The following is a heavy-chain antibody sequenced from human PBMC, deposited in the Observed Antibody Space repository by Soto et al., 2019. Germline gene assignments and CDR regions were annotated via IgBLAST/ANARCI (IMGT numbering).Heavy chain of an antibody. V-gene: IGHV3-74*03. CDR1: GFTFSSSW. J-gene: IGHJ4*02. D-gene: IGHD2-15*01. Sequence: PGGSLRLSCVVSGFTFSSSWMHWVRQGPGKGLVWVSRMSPDGSAIKYADSVKGRFTTSRDNAKNTLYLQMNSLRAEDTAIYYCVTRWSEYWGQGTLVTVSS. CDR3: VTRWSEY. CDR2: MSPDGSAI.